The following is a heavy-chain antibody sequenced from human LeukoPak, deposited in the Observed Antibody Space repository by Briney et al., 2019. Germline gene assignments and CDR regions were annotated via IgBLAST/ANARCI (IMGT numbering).Heavy chain of an antibody. V-gene: IGHV3-48*03. D-gene: IGHD3-22*01. J-gene: IGHJ4*02. Sequence: GGSLRLSCAASGFSFSYYEMNWVRQAPGKGLEWVSYIRSSDNTIYYADSVKGRFTISRDNAKNLVHLQMNSLRAEDTAVYYCAREVDTVIGSLDYWGQGTPVTVSS. CDR3: AREVDTVIGSLDY. CDR1: GFSFSYYE. CDR2: IRSSDNTI.